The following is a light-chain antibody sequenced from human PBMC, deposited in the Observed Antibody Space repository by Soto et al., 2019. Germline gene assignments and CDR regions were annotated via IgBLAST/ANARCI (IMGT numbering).Light chain of an antibody. Sequence: EIVLTQSPGTLTLSPGERATLSCRASQSVSNNYLAWYQQKPGQAPRLLIYGASSRATGIPDSFSGGGSGTDFPLPISRLEPEDFAVYYCQQYGSSPYTLGQGTK. V-gene: IGKV3-20*01. J-gene: IGKJ2*01. CDR1: QSVSNNY. CDR3: QQYGSSPYT. CDR2: GAS.